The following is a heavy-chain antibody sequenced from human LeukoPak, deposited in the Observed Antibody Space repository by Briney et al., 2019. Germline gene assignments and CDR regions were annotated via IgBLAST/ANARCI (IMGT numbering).Heavy chain of an antibody. V-gene: IGHV1-18*04. J-gene: IGHJ4*02. CDR3: ARAPGILLWFGTTDY. CDR2: ISAYNGNT. D-gene: IGHD3-10*01. Sequence: SVKVSCKTSGFTFTGYYVHWVRQAPGQGLEWMGWISAYNGNTNYAQKLQGRVTMTTDTSTSTAYMELRSLRSDDTAVYYCARAPGILLWFGTTDYWGQGTLVTVSS. CDR1: GFTFTGYY.